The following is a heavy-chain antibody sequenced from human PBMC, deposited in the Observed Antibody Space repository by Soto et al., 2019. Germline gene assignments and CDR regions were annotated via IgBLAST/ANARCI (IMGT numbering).Heavy chain of an antibody. CDR1: GFTFSNAW. V-gene: IGHV3-15*01. CDR3: XTDRPGYYLNYYYGMDV. D-gene: IGHD3-9*01. Sequence: PGGSLRLSCAASGFTFSNAWMSWVRQAPGKGLEWVGRIKSKTDGGTTDYAAPVKGRFTISRDDSKNTLYLQMNSLKTEDTAVYYCXTDRPGYYLNYYYGMDVWGQGTTVTVSS. J-gene: IGHJ6*02. CDR2: IKSKTDGGTT.